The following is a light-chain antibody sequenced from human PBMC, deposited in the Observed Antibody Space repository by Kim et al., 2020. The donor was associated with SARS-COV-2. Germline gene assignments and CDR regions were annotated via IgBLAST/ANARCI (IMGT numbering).Light chain of an antibody. J-gene: IGLJ2*01. CDR1: SGSIASNY. Sequence: LTQPHSVSESPGKTVSISCIRSSGSIASNYVQWYQQRPGSVPTTVIYEDDHRPSGVPDRFSGSIDSSSNSATLTISGLQTEDEADYYCQSFDTSNVVFGGGTQLTVL. V-gene: IGLV6-57*03. CDR3: QSFDTSNVV. CDR2: EDD.